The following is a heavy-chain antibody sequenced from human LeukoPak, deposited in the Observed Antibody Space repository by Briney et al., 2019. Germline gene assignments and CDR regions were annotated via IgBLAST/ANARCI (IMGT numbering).Heavy chain of an antibody. CDR1: GYTFTGYY. CDR3: ARGKNYYDSSGYDY. D-gene: IGHD3-22*01. V-gene: IGHV1-2*02. CDR2: INPNSGGT. Sequence: GASVKVSCKASGYTFTGYYMRWVRQAPGQGLEWMGWINPNSGGTNYAQKFQGRVTMTRDTSISTAYMELSRLRSDDTAVYYCARGKNYYDSSGYDYWGQGTLVTVSS. J-gene: IGHJ4*02.